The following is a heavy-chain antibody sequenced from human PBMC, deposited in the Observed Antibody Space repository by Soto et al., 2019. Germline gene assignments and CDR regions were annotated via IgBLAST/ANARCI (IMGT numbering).Heavy chain of an antibody. D-gene: IGHD5-18*01. V-gene: IGHV1-69*06. Sequence: QVQVVQSGAEVKKPGSSVKISCKASGRIFSSFPTSWVRQVPGQGLEWMGGVISASGSVTYAPKFQGRVTMTAVNSAGIGYMELTSLTSEDTAIYYCARVGSRDAYNYFLDQWGPWTMVTVSS. CDR3: ARVGSRDAYNYFLDQ. J-gene: IGHJ3*01. CDR1: GRIFSSFP. CDR2: VISASGSV.